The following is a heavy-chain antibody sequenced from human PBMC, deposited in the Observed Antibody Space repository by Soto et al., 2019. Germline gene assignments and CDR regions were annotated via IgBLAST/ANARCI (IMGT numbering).Heavy chain of an antibody. D-gene: IGHD2-8*02. V-gene: IGHV1-18*01. J-gene: IGHJ4*01. CDR3: ARDDLGSKVLKEIPLDY. CDR2: ISAYNGNT. Sequence: QVQLVQSGAEVKKPGASVKVSCKASGYTFTSYGISWVRQAPGQGLEWMGWISAYNGNTNYAQKLQGRVTMTKDTTTSPAWMEVRSLGSDDTAVDSCARDDLGSKVLKEIPLDYWGHGTLVTVSS. CDR1: GYTFTSYG.